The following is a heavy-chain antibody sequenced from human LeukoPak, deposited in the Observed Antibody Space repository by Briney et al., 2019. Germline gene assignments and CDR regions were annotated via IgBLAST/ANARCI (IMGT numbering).Heavy chain of an antibody. CDR3: AKVDRFLEWLLPNYYYGMDV. CDR1: GFTFSSYA. CDR2: ISGSGGST. J-gene: IGHJ6*02. V-gene: IGHV3-23*01. D-gene: IGHD3-3*01. Sequence: GGSLRLSCAASGFTFSSYAMSWVRQAPGKGLEWVSAISGSGGSTYYADSVKGRFTISRDNSKNTLYLQMNSLRAEDTAVYYCAKVDRFLEWLLPNYYYGMDVWGQGTTVTVSS.